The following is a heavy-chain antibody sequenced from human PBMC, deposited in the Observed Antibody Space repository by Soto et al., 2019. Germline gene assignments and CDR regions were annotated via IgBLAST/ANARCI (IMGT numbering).Heavy chain of an antibody. D-gene: IGHD3-22*01. CDR1: GASISSSCSY. CDR2: TYFGGMT. V-gene: IGHV4-39*01. J-gene: IGHJ4*02. CDR3: AASPDSCDGFDYYLHYFDS. Sequence: SESLSLTWRFSGASISSSCSYWGWIRDTPGKGREWIASTYFGGMTYYGPSIKSRTTISVDTSKSQFSLSMDSVTPADTAFYYSAASPDSCDGFDYYLHYFDSWGQGTLVTVSS.